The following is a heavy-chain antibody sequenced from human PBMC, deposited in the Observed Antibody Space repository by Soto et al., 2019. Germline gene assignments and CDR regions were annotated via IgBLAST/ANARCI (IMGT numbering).Heavy chain of an antibody. V-gene: IGHV2-5*02. Sequence: QITLKESGPTLVKPTQTLTLTCTFSGFSLSADGVGVGWIRQPPGKALEWLALIYWDDDKRYRPSLKSRLTITKDTSKHQVVLTMTHMDPVDTATYYCAHAYGGTSWPNDAFDVWGQGTVVTVSS. CDR1: GFSLSADGVG. CDR3: AHAYGGTSWPNDAFDV. J-gene: IGHJ3*01. D-gene: IGHD2-2*01. CDR2: IYWDDDK.